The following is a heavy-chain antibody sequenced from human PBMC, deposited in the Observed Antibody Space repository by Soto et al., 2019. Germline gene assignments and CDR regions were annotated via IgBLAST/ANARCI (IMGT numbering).Heavy chain of an antibody. V-gene: IGHV4-30-4*01. Sequence: QVQLQESGPGLVTPSQTLSLTCIVSGDSISSRSYDWTWVRQPPGKGLEWIGRVLNSARTNYNPSLESRLTISIDTSKNHISLNMRSVTVADTAMYYCARGPTLTADYWGQGTLVTVSS. CDR1: GDSISSRSYD. CDR2: VLNSART. D-gene: IGHD2-21*02. J-gene: IGHJ4*02. CDR3: ARGPTLTADY.